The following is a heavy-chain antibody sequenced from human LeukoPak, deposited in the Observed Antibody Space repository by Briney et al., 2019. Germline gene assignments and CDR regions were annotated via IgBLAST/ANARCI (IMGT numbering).Heavy chain of an antibody. CDR2: INPNSGGT. CDR3: ARVSIRLGIMITFGGVIDLDY. J-gene: IGHJ4*02. V-gene: IGHV1-2*02. D-gene: IGHD3-16*02. CDR1: GYTFTGYY. Sequence: ASVKVSCKASGYTFTGYYMHWVRQAPGQGLEWMGWINPNSGGTNYAQKFQGRVTMTRDTSISTAYMELSRLRSDDTAVYYCARVSIRLGIMITFGGVIDLDYWGQGTLVTVSS.